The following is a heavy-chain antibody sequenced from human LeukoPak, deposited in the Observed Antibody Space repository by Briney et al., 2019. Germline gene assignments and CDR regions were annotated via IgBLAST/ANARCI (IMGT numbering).Heavy chain of an antibody. CDR1: GYSISSGYY. J-gene: IGHJ4*02. Sequence: SETLSLTCTVSGYSISSGYYWGWIRQPPGKGLEWIGSIYHSGSTYYNPSLKSRVTISVDTSKNQFSLKLSSVTAADTAVHYCARGIFGVHYDILTGYYTGDFDYWGQGTLVTVSS. D-gene: IGHD3-9*01. CDR3: ARGIFGVHYDILTGYYTGDFDY. V-gene: IGHV4-38-2*02. CDR2: IYHSGST.